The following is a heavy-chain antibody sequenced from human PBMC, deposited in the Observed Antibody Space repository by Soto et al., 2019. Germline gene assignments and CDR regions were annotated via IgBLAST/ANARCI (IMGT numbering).Heavy chain of an antibody. CDR2: ISYDGSNK. V-gene: IGHV3-30*18. D-gene: IGHD6-19*01. CDR1: GFTFSSYG. CDR3: AKDDGYSSGWNNLKDAFDI. J-gene: IGHJ3*02. Sequence: GGSLRLSCAASGFTFSSYGMHWVRQAPGKGLEWVAVISYDGSNKYYADSVKGRFTISRDNSKNTLYLQMNSLRAEDTAVYYCAKDDGYSSGWNNLKDAFDIWGQGTMVTVSS.